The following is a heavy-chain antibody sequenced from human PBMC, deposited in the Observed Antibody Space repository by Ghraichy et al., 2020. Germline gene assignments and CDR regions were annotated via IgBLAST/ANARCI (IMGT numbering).Heavy chain of an antibody. Sequence: GGSLRLSCAASGFTFSRYSMNWVRQAPGKGLEWISYISSSSSTTHYADSVKDRFTISRDNAKNSLYLQMNSLRDEDTAVYYCARESHGDYAPDAFDIWGQGTMVTVSS. V-gene: IGHV3-48*02. J-gene: IGHJ3*02. CDR2: ISSSSSTT. CDR1: GFTFSRYS. D-gene: IGHD4-17*01. CDR3: ARESHGDYAPDAFDI.